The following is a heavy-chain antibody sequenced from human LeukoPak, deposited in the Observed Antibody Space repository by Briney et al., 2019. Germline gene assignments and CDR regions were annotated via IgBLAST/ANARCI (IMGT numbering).Heavy chain of an antibody. CDR2: MNQDGSEK. CDR3: ARGRAIDI. Sequence: GGSLRLSCAASGFIFSNYWMSWVRQAPGKGLEWVANMNQDGSEKYYVASVKGRFTISRDNTKNSVYLQMNSLRGEDTAVYYCARGRAIDIWGRGTMVTVSS. J-gene: IGHJ3*02. V-gene: IGHV3-7*04. CDR1: GFIFSNYW.